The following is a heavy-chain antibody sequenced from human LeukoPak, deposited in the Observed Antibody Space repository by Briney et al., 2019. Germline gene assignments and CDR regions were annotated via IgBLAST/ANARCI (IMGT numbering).Heavy chain of an antibody. CDR2: INPSGGST. CDR3: ARGSRGYTFDY. Sequence: ASVKVSRKASGYTFTGYYMHWVRQAPGQGLEWMGIINPSGGSTSYAQKFQGRVTMTRDTSTSTVYMELSSLRSEDTAVYYCARGSRGYTFDYWGQGTLVTVSS. CDR1: GYTFTGYY. D-gene: IGHD5-18*01. J-gene: IGHJ4*02. V-gene: IGHV1-46*01.